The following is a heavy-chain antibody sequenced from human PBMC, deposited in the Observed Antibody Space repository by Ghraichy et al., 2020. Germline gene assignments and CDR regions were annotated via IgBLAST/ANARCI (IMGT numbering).Heavy chain of an antibody. Sequence: GGSLRLSCTGSGFTFSSYEINWVRQAPGKGLEWVSTIRSTGSPIYYADSVKGRFTISRDNAKNSLYLQMNSLRVEDTAVYYCLYRAQSSTDFDYWGQGTLVTVSS. V-gene: IGHV3-48*03. J-gene: IGHJ4*02. CDR1: GFTFSSYE. D-gene: IGHD1-26*01. CDR3: LYRAQSSTDFDY. CDR2: IRSTGSPI.